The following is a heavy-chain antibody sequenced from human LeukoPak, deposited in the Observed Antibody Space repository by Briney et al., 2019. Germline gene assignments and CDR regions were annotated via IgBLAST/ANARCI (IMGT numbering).Heavy chain of an antibody. Sequence: GASVKVSCKASGYTFTSYGISWVRQAPGQGLEWMGWISAYNGNTNYPQKLQGRVTMTTDTSTSTAYMELRSLRSDDTAVYYCARDHKDYYDSSGYPYFDYWGQGTLVTVSS. D-gene: IGHD3-22*01. CDR1: GYTFTSYG. V-gene: IGHV1-18*01. J-gene: IGHJ4*02. CDR2: ISAYNGNT. CDR3: ARDHKDYYDSSGYPYFDY.